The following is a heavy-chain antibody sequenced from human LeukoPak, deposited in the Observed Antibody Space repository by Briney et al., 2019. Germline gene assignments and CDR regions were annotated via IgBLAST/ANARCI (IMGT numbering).Heavy chain of an antibody. D-gene: IGHD2-15*01. J-gene: IGHJ2*01. CDR2: IYYSGST. CDR3: ARRLGYCSGGSCYLYWYFDL. Sequence: PSETLSLTCSVSGGSITTSNYYWGWIRQPPGKGLEWIVSIYYSGSTYYNPSLKSRVTISVDTSKNQFSLKLSSVTAADTAVYYCARRLGYCSGGSCYLYWYFDLWGRGTLVTVSS. CDR1: GGSITTSNYY. V-gene: IGHV4-39*01.